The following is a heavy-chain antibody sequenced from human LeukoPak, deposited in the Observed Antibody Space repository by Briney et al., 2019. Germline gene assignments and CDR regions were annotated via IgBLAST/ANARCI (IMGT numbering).Heavy chain of an antibody. J-gene: IGHJ4*02. CDR3: AKDILTFGVGATHFDY. V-gene: IGHV3-43*01. CDR1: GFTFDDYT. Sequence: GGSLRLSCAASGFTFDDYTMHWVRQAPGKGLEWVSLISWDGGSTYYADSVKGRFTISRDNSKNSLYLQMNSLRTEDTALYYCAKDILTFGVGATHFDYWGQGTLVTVSS. CDR2: ISWDGGST. D-gene: IGHD1-26*01.